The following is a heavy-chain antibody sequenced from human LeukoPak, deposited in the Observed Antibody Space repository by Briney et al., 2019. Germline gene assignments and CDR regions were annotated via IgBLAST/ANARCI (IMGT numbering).Heavy chain of an antibody. CDR3: AREANWAYYFDN. CDR1: GYTFVSYG. V-gene: IGHV1-18*01. J-gene: IGHJ4*02. D-gene: IGHD1-1*01. CDR2: ISAYDGNT. Sequence: SVKVSCKASGYTFVSYGITWVRHAPGQGLEWIGWISAYDGNTKYAQKFQGRVTLTTDTSTSTASMELRSLRSDATAVYYCAREANWAYYFDNWGQGTLVTVSS.